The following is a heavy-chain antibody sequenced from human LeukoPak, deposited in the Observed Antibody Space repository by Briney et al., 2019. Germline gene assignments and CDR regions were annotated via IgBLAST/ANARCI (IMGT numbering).Heavy chain of an antibody. J-gene: IGHJ4*02. CDR2: IIPIFGTA. Sequence: SVKVSCKASGGTFSSYATSRVRQAPGQGLEWMGGIIPIFGTANYAQKFQGRVTITTDESTSTAYMELSSLRSEDTAVYYCATGGFWSGYGGYWGQGTLVTVSS. CDR1: GGTFSSYA. V-gene: IGHV1-69*05. CDR3: ATGGFWSGYGGY. D-gene: IGHD3-3*01.